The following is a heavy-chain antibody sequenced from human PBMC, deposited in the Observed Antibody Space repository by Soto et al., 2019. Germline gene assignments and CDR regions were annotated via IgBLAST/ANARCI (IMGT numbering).Heavy chain of an antibody. V-gene: IGHV4-59*01. CDR1: GGSISSYY. Sequence: SETLSLTCTVSGGSISSYYWSWIRQPPGKGLEWIGYIYYSGSTNYNPSLKSRVTISVDTYKNQFSLKLSSVTAADTAVYYCARTSRGGSYYYYYMDVCGKGTTVTVSS. J-gene: IGHJ6*03. CDR2: IYYSGST. D-gene: IGHD1-26*01. CDR3: ARTSRGGSYYYYYMDV.